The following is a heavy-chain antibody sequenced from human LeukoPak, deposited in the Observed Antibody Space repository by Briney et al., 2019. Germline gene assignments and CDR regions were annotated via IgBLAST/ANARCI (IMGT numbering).Heavy chain of an antibody. Sequence: SVKVSCKASGGTCSSYAISWVRQAPGQGLEWMGRIIPIFGIANYAQKFQGRVTITADKSTSKAYMELSSLRSEDTAVYYCARTVTTASGLVGSVNWFDPWGQGTLVTVSS. J-gene: IGHJ5*02. CDR1: GGTCSSYA. CDR2: IIPIFGIA. CDR3: ARTVTTASGLVGSVNWFDP. V-gene: IGHV1-69*04. D-gene: IGHD4-17*01.